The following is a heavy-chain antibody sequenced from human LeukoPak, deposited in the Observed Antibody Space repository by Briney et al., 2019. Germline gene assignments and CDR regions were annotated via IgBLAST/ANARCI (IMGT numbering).Heavy chain of an antibody. CDR1: GFTFSNYS. D-gene: IGHD6-13*01. CDR3: ARAGKAAAVDY. Sequence: PGGSLRLSCAASGFTFSNYSMNWVRQAPGKGLEWVSYISSSSSTIYYADSVKGRFTISRDNAKNSLYLQMNSLRAEDTAVYYCARAGKAAAVDYWGQGTLVTVSS. CDR2: ISSSSSTI. J-gene: IGHJ4*02. V-gene: IGHV3-48*04.